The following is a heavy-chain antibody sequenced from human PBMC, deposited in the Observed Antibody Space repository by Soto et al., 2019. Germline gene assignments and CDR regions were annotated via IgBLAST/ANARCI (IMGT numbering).Heavy chain of an antibody. Sequence: GGSLRLSCAASGFTFSSYGMHWVRQAPGKGLEWVAVISYDGSNKYYADSVKGRFTISRDNSKNTRYLQMNCLRAEDTAVYYFAKDGAYDFWSGYTDYWGQGTLVTVSS. CDR3: AKDGAYDFWSGYTDY. J-gene: IGHJ4*02. CDR2: ISYDGSNK. V-gene: IGHV3-30*18. CDR1: GFTFSSYG. D-gene: IGHD3-3*01.